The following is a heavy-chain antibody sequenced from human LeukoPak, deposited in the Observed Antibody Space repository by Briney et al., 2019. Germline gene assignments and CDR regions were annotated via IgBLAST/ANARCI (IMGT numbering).Heavy chain of an antibody. CDR3: AKDFEVLVVITSHFDY. Sequence: GGSLRLSCAASGFTFSSYAMNWVCQAPGKGLEWVSAISGSDDTYYADSVKGRFTISRDNSKSTLYLQMNSLRAEDTAVYFCAKDFEVLVVITSHFDYWGQGTLVTVSS. V-gene: IGHV3-23*01. CDR2: ISGSDDT. J-gene: IGHJ4*02. CDR1: GFTFSSYA. D-gene: IGHD3-22*01.